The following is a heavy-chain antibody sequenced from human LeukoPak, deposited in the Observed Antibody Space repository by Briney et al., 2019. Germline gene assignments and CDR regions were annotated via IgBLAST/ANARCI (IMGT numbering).Heavy chain of an antibody. D-gene: IGHD3-10*01. CDR3: AREVPGGSFDY. CDR1: GVSISSYY. Sequence: SETLSLTCTVSGVSISSYYWSWIRQPPGKGLEWIGYIYYSGSTNYNPSLKSRVTISVDTSKNQFSLKLSSVTAADTAVYYCAREVPGGSFDYWGQGTLVTVSS. V-gene: IGHV4-59*01. CDR2: IYYSGST. J-gene: IGHJ4*02.